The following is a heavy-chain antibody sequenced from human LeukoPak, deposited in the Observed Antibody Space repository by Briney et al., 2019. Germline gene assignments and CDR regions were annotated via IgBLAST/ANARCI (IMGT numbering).Heavy chain of an antibody. V-gene: IGHV1-46*01. CDR3: ARGGGPSYGSGRGSNYYFDY. CDR1: GYTVTSYY. Sequence: ASVKVSCKASGYTVTSYYMHWVRQAPGQGLEWMGILNPSGGSTSYAQKFQGRATLTRATSTSTVYMELSSLRSEDTAVYYCARGGGPSYGSGRGSNYYFDYWGQGTLVTVSS. D-gene: IGHD3-10*01. J-gene: IGHJ4*02. CDR2: LNPSGGST.